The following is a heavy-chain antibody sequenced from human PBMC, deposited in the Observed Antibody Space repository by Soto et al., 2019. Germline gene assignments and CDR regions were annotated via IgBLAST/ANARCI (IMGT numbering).Heavy chain of an antibody. V-gene: IGHV1-58*01. J-gene: IGHJ4*02. CDR2: LVVGSGNT. Sequence: SLKVSCKTCGFIFTSSAVQFVRQARGQRLEWIGWLVVGSGNTHYAQHFQERVTLTRDMSTGTAYMELSSLRSEDTAVYYCAAVPVLRFLKWLPAYFDYWGQGTLVTV. CDR1: GFIFTSSA. CDR3: AAVPVLRFLKWLPAYFDY. D-gene: IGHD3-3*01.